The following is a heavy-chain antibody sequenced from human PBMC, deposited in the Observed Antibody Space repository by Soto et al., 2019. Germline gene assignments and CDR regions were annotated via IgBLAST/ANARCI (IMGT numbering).Heavy chain of an antibody. CDR3: AREDGGAARPGRYYYYGMDV. J-gene: IGHJ6*02. V-gene: IGHV4-59*01. D-gene: IGHD6-6*01. CDR2: IYYSGST. Sequence: PSETLSLTCTVSGGSISSYYWSWIRQPSGKGLEWIGYIYYSGSTNYNPSLKSRVTISVDTSKNQFSLKLSSVTAADTAVYYCAREDGGAARPGRYYYYGMDVWGQGTTVTVSS. CDR1: GGSISSYY.